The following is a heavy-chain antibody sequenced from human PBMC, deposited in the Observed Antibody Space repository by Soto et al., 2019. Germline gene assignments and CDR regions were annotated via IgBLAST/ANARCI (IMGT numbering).Heavy chain of an antibody. D-gene: IGHD4-4*01. CDR1: GYSFTSYW. Sequence: PGESLKISCKGSGYSFTSYWISWVRQMPGKGLEWMGRIDPSDSYTNYSASFQGHVTISADKSISTAYLQWGSLKASDTAMYYCSRHGDYRNFNYYGMDVWGQGTTVTVSS. J-gene: IGHJ6*02. V-gene: IGHV5-10-1*01. CDR3: SRHGDYRNFNYYGMDV. CDR2: IDPSDSYT.